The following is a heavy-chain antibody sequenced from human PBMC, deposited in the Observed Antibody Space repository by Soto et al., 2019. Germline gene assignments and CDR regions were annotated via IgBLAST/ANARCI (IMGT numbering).Heavy chain of an antibody. CDR2: ISAYNGNT. CDR1: GYTFTNYG. Sequence: QVPLLQSGAEVKKPGASVKVSCKASGYTFTNYGITWVRQAPGQGLEWMGWISAYNGNTHYTQRLQSRVTMTTDTSTSTAYMELRGLRSDDTAVYYWARVRQLVGYFDYYMDVWGKGTTVTVSS. V-gene: IGHV1-18*01. D-gene: IGHD6-6*01. J-gene: IGHJ6*03. CDR3: ARVRQLVGYFDYYMDV.